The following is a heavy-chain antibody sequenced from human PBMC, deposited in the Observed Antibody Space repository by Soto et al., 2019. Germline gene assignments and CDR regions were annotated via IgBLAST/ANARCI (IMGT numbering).Heavy chain of an antibody. V-gene: IGHV1-3*01. Sequence: QVQLVQSGAEVKKPGASVKVSCKASGDTFSTYALHWVRQAPGQRLEWMGWINAGNGNTNYSQNFQGRVTITRDTSASTAYMEMSSLRSEDTAVYYCASQAGLTGDPLDYWGQGTLVTVSP. D-gene: IGHD7-27*01. CDR1: GDTFSTYA. CDR3: ASQAGLTGDPLDY. J-gene: IGHJ4*02. CDR2: INAGNGNT.